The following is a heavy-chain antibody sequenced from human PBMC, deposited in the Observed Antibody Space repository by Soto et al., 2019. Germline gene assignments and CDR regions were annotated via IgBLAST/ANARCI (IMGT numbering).Heavy chain of an antibody. CDR2: IYWNDDK. Sequence: SGPTLVHPTQTLTLTCTFSGFSLSTSGVGVGWIRQPPGKALEWLALIYWNDDKRYSPSLKSRLTITKDTSKNQVVLTMTNIDPVDTATYYCAHITPHSPVSGGPPSRPIKYYFDYWGQGTLVTVSS. V-gene: IGHV2-5*01. CDR1: GFSLSTSGVG. D-gene: IGHD3-10*01. J-gene: IGHJ4*02. CDR3: AHITPHSPVSGGPPSRPIKYYFDY.